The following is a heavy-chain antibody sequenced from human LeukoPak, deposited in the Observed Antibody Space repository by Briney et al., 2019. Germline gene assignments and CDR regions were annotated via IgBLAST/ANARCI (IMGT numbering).Heavy chain of an antibody. Sequence: GGSLRLSCAASGFTFSSYEMNWVRQAPGKGLEWVSYISSSGRTIYYADSVKGRFTISRDNAKNSLYLQMNSLRAEDTAVYYSARGDCSSTSGQDYYYGMDVWGKGTTVTVSS. CDR1: GFTFSSYE. J-gene: IGHJ6*04. CDR3: ARGDCSSTSGQDYYYGMDV. D-gene: IGHD2-2*01. CDR2: ISSSGRTI. V-gene: IGHV3-48*03.